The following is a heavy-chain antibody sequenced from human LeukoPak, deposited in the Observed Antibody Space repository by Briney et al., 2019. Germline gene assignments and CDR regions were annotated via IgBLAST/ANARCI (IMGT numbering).Heavy chain of an antibody. V-gene: IGHV3-30*03. CDR1: GFTFGRYA. D-gene: IGHD3-3*01. CDR2: ITYDGSNK. J-gene: IGHJ4*02. Sequence: GRSLRLSCAASGFTFGRYAMHWVRQAPGKGLEWVALITYDGSNKYYADSVKGRFTISRDNAKNSLYLQMNSLRAEDTAVYYCAREPSYDFWSGYYSGFDYWGQGTLVTVSS. CDR3: AREPSYDFWSGYYSGFDY.